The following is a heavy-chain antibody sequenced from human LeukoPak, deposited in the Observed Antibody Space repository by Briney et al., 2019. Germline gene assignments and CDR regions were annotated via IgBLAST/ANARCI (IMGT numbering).Heavy chain of an antibody. CDR2: ISSSGGST. CDR1: GFTFSSYA. V-gene: IGHV3-23*01. Sequence: GRSLRLSCAASGFTFSSYAMNWVRHPPGKGLECVSVISSSGGSTYYADSVKGRFTISRDNSKNTLYLQVNSLRAEHMAVYYCTTSRDGCNEFDYWGEGGLVTVSS. D-gene: IGHD5-24*01. J-gene: IGHJ4*02. CDR3: TTSRDGCNEFDY.